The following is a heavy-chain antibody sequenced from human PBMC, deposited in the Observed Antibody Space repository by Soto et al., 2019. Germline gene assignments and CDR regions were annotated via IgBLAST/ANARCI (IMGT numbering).Heavy chain of an antibody. J-gene: IGHJ4*02. CDR2: ISGSGDST. V-gene: IGHV3-23*01. Sequence: GSLRLSCAASGFTFSNYVLSWVRQPPGKGLEWVSGISGSGDSTYYVDSVKGRFTISRDNSKNTLYLQVNSLRAEDTAVYYCAKGFYCDGCGYRYYFNNWGQGALVTVSS. CDR1: GFTFSNYV. D-gene: IGHD3-22*01. CDR3: AKGFYCDGCGYRYYFNN.